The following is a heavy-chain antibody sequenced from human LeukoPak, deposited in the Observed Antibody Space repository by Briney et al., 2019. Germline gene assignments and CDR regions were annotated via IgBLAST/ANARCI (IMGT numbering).Heavy chain of an antibody. CDR1: GFTFNIFE. V-gene: IGHV3-48*03. D-gene: IGHD6-19*01. CDR2: ISSSGSTI. CDR3: ARARWSSTGWFLGY. Sequence: PGGSLRLSCAASGFTFNIFEMNWVRQAPGKGLEWVSYISSSGSTIYYADSMKGRFTISRDNAKDALHLRMDNLRVEDTAVYYCARARWSSTGWFLGYWGQGTLVTVSS. J-gene: IGHJ4*02.